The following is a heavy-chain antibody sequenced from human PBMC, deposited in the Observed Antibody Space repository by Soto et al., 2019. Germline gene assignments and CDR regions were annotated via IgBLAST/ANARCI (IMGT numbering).Heavy chain of an antibody. V-gene: IGHV3-7*04. J-gene: IGHJ3*02. CDR2: IKQDGSEK. Sequence: PGGSLRLSCAASGFTFSSYCMSWVRQTPGKGLEWVANIKQDGSEKWYVDSVKGRFTISRDNAKKSLYLQMNSLRVEDTAVYYCARGDYHDSSGPFSDAFDIWGQGTMVTVSS. CDR1: GFTFSSYC. D-gene: IGHD3-22*01. CDR3: ARGDYHDSSGPFSDAFDI.